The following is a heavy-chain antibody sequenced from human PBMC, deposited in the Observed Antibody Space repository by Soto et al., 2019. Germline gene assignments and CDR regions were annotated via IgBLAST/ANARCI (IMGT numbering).Heavy chain of an antibody. Sequence: QVQLVQSGAEVRKPGSSVKVSCKASGDTLSHYGISWVRQAPGQGLEWMGGTTPIIGTTDYAQKFQGRLTITADESTTTSYMDLSSLRFDDTAVYYCATGESSDTVDHWGQGTLVTVSS. V-gene: IGHV1-69*01. J-gene: IGHJ4*02. CDR2: TTPIIGTT. CDR1: GDTLSHYG. CDR3: ATGESSDTVDH. D-gene: IGHD5-18*01.